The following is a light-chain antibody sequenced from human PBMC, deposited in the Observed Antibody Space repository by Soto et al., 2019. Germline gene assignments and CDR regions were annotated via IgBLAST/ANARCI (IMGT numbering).Light chain of an antibody. CDR1: SSDVGSYNL. CDR2: EVS. J-gene: IGLJ3*02. CDR3: CSYAGSSTFAV. V-gene: IGLV2-23*02. Sequence: QSVLTQPASVSGSPGQSITISCTGTSSDVGSYNLVSWYQQHPDKAPKLMIYEVSKRPSGVSNRFSGSKSGNTASLTISGLQAEDEADYYCCSYAGSSTFAVFGGGTKLTVL.